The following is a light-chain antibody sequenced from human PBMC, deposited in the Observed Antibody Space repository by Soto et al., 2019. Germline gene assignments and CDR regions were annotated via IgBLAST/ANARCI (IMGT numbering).Light chain of an antibody. J-gene: IGKJ2*01. CDR3: QQYDSWPPYT. CDR2: GAS. Sequence: EIVMTQSPAILSVSPGERATLSCRASQGISITLAWYQQKLGQAPRLLIYGASTRATDIPARFSGSGSETEFTLTISSLQSEDFAIYYCQQYDSWPPYTFGQGTKVEIK. V-gene: IGKV3-15*01. CDR1: QGISIT.